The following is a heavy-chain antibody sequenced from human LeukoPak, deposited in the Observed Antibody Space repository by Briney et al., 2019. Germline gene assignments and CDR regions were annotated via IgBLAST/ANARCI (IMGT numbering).Heavy chain of an antibody. J-gene: IGHJ4*02. Sequence: ASMKVSCKASGYSFTGYYIHWVRQAPGQGLEWMGWISAYNGNTNSAQKLQGRVTMTTDTSTSTAYMELRSLTSDDTAVYYCARDATRSGQWELLGYWGQGTLVTVSS. D-gene: IGHD1-26*01. CDR1: GYSFTGYY. CDR2: ISAYNGNT. CDR3: ARDATRSGQWELLGY. V-gene: IGHV1-18*04.